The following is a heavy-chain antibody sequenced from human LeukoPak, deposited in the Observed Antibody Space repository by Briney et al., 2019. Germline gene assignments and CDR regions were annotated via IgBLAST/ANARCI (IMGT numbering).Heavy chain of an antibody. CDR1: GGSISSSRWY. CDR3: ASPKDEYYYFMDV. V-gene: IGHV4-39*01. Sequence: SETLSLTCSVSGGSISSSRWYWGWVRQPPGKGLEWIGSIYKGGSTYYNPSLKSRATISVDTSKNQFSLKLDSVTVADTAVYYCASPKDEYYYFMDVWGKGTTITVSS. CDR2: IYKGGST. J-gene: IGHJ6*03. D-gene: IGHD5-24*01.